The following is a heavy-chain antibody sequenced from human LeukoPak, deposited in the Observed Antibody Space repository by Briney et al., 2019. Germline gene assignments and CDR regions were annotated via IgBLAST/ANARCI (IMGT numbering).Heavy chain of an antibody. D-gene: IGHD3-22*01. V-gene: IGHV4-34*01. J-gene: IGHJ4*02. CDR1: GGSFSGYY. Sequence: KPSETLSLTCAVYGGSFSGYYWSWIRQPPGKGLEWIGEINHSGSTNYNPSLKSRVTISVDTSKNQFSLKLSSVTAADTAVYYCARANYYDSSGYSDWGQGTLVTVSS. CDR3: ARANYYDSSGYSD. CDR2: INHSGST.